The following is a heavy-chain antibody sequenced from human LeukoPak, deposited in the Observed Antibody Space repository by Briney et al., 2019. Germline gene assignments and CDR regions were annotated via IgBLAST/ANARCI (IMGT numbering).Heavy chain of an antibody. CDR3: AMTISGSSIFDY. Sequence: SETLSLTCAVYGGSFSGYYWSWIRQPPGKGLEWIGEINHSGSTNYNPSLKSRVTISVDTSENQFSLKLSSVTAADTAVYYCAMTISGSSIFDYWGQGTLVTVSS. V-gene: IGHV4-34*01. CDR2: INHSGST. D-gene: IGHD1-26*01. J-gene: IGHJ4*02. CDR1: GGSFSGYY.